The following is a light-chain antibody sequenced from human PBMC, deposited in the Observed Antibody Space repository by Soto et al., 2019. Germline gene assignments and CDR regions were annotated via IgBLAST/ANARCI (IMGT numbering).Light chain of an antibody. V-gene: IGKV3-20*01. CDR2: GAS. CDR1: QSVSSSY. J-gene: IGKJ1*01. Sequence: EIVLTQSPGTLSLSPGXRXTLCXRASQSVSSSYLAWYQQKPGQAPRLLIYGASSRATGIPDRFSGSGSGTDFTLTISRLEPEDFAVYYCQQYGSSPGTFGQGTKVDIK. CDR3: QQYGSSPGT.